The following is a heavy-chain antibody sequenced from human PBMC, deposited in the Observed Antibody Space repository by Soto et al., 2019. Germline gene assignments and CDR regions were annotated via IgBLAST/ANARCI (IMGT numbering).Heavy chain of an antibody. D-gene: IGHD2-8*01. CDR2: ISYDGSNK. V-gene: IGHV3-30-3*01. CDR3: ARELGLYDRYYYYGMDV. CDR1: GFMFSTYA. Sequence: GGSLRLSCAASGFMFSTYAMHWVRQAPGQGLDWVAVISYDGSNKYSADSVKGRVTISRDNSKNTLYLQVNSLTAEDTAVYYCARELGLYDRYYYYGMDVWGQGTTVTVYS. J-gene: IGHJ6*02.